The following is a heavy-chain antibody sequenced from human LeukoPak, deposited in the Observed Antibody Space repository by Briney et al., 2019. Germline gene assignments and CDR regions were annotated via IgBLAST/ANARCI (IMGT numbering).Heavy chain of an antibody. CDR1: GGSISSSSYY. V-gene: IGHV4-39*01. Sequence: SETLSLTCTVSGGSISSSSYYWGWIRQPPGKGLEWIGSIYYSGSTYYNPSLKSRVTISVDTSKNQFSLKLSSVTAADTAVYYCARLGDSSSWYPAEVDYWGQGTLVTVSS. J-gene: IGHJ4*02. CDR2: IYYSGST. D-gene: IGHD6-13*01. CDR3: ARLGDSSSWYPAEVDY.